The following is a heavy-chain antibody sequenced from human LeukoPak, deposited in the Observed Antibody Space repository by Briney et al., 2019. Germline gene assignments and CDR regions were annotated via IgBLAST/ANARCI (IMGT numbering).Heavy chain of an antibody. D-gene: IGHD1-1*01. V-gene: IGHV3-48*04. CDR1: GFTFSSYS. CDR3: AREGQVFRYNWNDPDY. J-gene: IGHJ4*02. CDR2: ISSSSTI. Sequence: GGSLRLSCAASGFTFSSYSMNWVRQAPGKGLEWVSYISSSSTIYYADSVKGRFTISRDNAKNSLYLQMNSLRAEDTAVYYCAREGQVFRYNWNDPDYWGQGTLVTVSS.